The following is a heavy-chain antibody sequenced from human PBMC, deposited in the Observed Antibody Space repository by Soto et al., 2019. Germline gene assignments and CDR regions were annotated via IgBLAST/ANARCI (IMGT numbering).Heavy chain of an antibody. D-gene: IGHD3-3*01. Sequence: QINLIESGPTLVKPTQTLTLTCTFSGFSLSTSGAAVGWVRQPPGRALEWLALIYWDGDKRYNASLGNRLTITKDTSMNQVVLTLTNVEPADTAKYYFSHRATMTIFGLIIDNGIWFDPWGQGTRVIVSS. CDR1: GFSLSTSGAA. V-gene: IGHV2-5*02. CDR3: SHRATMTIFGLIIDNGIWFDP. CDR2: IYWDGDK. J-gene: IGHJ5*02.